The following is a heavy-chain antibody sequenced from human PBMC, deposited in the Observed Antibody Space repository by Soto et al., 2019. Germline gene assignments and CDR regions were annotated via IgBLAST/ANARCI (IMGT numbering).Heavy chain of an antibody. V-gene: IGHV1-69*10. Sequence: ASVKVSCKASGGTFSSYAISWVRQAPGQGLEWMGGIIPILGIANYAQKFQGRVTITADKSTSTAYMELSSLRSEDTAVYYCATVEAYCSSTSCYSRVDYYYYGMDVWGQGTTVTVSS. CDR1: GGTFSSYA. CDR2: IIPILGIA. D-gene: IGHD2-2*01. J-gene: IGHJ6*02. CDR3: ATVEAYCSSTSCYSRVDYYYYGMDV.